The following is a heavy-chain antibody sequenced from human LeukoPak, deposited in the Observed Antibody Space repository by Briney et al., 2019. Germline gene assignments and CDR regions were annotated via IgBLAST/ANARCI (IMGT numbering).Heavy chain of an antibody. CDR2: ISGSGGST. Sequence: GGSLRLSCAASGLTFSSYAMSWVRQAPGKGLEWVSGISGSGGSTYYADSVKGRFTISRDNSKNTLYLQMSSLRAEDTAVYYCAKSRGGGNYLDYWGQGTLVTVSS. V-gene: IGHV3-23*01. D-gene: IGHD3-16*01. CDR3: AKSRGGGNYLDY. CDR1: GLTFSSYA. J-gene: IGHJ4*02.